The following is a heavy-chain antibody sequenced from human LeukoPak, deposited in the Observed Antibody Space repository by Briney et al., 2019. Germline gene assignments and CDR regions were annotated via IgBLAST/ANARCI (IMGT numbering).Heavy chain of an antibody. D-gene: IGHD1-26*01. J-gene: IGHJ4*02. V-gene: IGHV3-74*01. CDR1: GFTFTNYW. CDR3: ARTRRNSGSYYGDY. CDR2: LPPDELGI. Sequence: GGSLRLSCAASGFTFTNYWMHWVRQAPGMGLVWVSRLPPDELGIIYADSVKGRFTVSRDNAKNTLYLQMNSLRADDTAVYYCARTRRNSGSYYGDYWGQGTLVTVSS.